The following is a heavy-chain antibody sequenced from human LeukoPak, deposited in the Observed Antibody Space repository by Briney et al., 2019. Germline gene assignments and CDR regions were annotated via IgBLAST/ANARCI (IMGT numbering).Heavy chain of an antibody. D-gene: IGHD6-25*01. Sequence: SETLSLTCAVYGGSFSGYYWSWIRQPPGKGLEWIGEISHSGSTNYNPSLKSRVTISVDTSKNQFSLKLSSVTAADTAVYYCARGPPPPRPYYYYGMDVWGQGTTVTVSS. V-gene: IGHV4-34*01. CDR2: ISHSGST. CDR1: GGSFSGYY. CDR3: ARGPPPPRPYYYYGMDV. J-gene: IGHJ6*02.